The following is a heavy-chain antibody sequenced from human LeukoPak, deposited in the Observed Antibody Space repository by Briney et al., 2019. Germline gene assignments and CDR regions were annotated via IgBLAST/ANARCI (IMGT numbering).Heavy chain of an antibody. V-gene: IGHV3-23*01. CDR1: GFTFSSYG. CDR2: ISGGGGST. J-gene: IGHJ4*02. D-gene: IGHD6-19*01. Sequence: PGGSLRLSCAASGFTFSSYGMHWVRQAPGKGLEWVSAISGGGGSTYYADSVKGRFTISRDNSKNTLYLQMNSLRAEDTAVYYCAKRYSSGWTDFDYWGQGTLVTVSS. CDR3: AKRYSSGWTDFDY.